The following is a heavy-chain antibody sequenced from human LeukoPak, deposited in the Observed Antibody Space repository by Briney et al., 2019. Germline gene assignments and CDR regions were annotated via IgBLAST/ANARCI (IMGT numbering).Heavy chain of an antibody. CDR1: GFTFSNYW. CDR3: AKDDAYSSSWFAVDI. Sequence: PGGSLRLSCAASGFTFSNYWMNWVRQAPGKGLEWVANIKQDGSVKQYVDSVKGRFTISRDNSNDSLYLQMNGLRTEDSALYFCAKDDAYSSSWFAVDIWGQGTMVAVSS. CDR2: IKQDGSVK. D-gene: IGHD6-13*01. V-gene: IGHV3-7*05. J-gene: IGHJ3*02.